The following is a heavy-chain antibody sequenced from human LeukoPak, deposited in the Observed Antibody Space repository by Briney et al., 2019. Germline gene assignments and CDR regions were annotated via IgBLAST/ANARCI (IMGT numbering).Heavy chain of an antibody. J-gene: IGHJ4*02. CDR3: ARDPGARYYDTI. CDR2: IIPILGIA. CDR1: GGTFSSYA. V-gene: IGHV1-69*04. Sequence: SVKVSCKASGGTFSSYAISWVRQAPGQGLEWMGRIIPILGIANYAQKFQGRATITADKSTSTAYMELSSLRSEDTAVYYCARDPGARYYDTIWGQGTLVTVSS. D-gene: IGHD3-22*01.